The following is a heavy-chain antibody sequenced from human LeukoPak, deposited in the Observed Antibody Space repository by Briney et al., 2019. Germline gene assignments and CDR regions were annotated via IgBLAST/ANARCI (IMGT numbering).Heavy chain of an antibody. CDR1: SGTISSSSYF. D-gene: IGHD5-18*01. V-gene: IGHV4-39*01. CDR2: IYYTGST. J-gene: IGHJ4*02. CDR3: ARHSDTAMVDYFDY. Sequence: SETLSLTCNVSSGTISSSSYFWGWIRQPPGNGLEWIGNIYYTGSTHYNPSLKSRLTISVDTSKNQFSLKLSSVTAADTAVYYCARHSDTAMVDYFDYWGQGTLVTVSS.